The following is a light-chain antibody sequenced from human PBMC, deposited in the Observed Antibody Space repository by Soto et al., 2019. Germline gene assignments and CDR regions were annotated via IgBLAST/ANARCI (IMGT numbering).Light chain of an antibody. CDR3: QQANQFPFP. J-gene: IGKJ4*01. CDR2: GAS. V-gene: IGKV1D-12*01. Sequence: DIQMTQSPSSVSASVGDRVTITCRASQNIHTWLAWYQQRPGKAPNLLIYGASSLQSGVPSRFSGSGSGTDFTLTISSLQPEDFATYYCQQANQFPFPFGGGTKVEIK. CDR1: QNIHTW.